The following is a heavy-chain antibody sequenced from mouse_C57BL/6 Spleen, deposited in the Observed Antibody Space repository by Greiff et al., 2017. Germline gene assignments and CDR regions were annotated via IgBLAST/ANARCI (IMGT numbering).Heavy chain of an antibody. CDR2: IRNKANGYTT. V-gene: IGHV7-3*01. CDR1: GFTFTDYY. D-gene: IGHD1-1*01. CDR3: ARFDYYGSSYRYFDV. J-gene: IGHJ1*03. Sequence: EVMLVESGGGLVQPGGSLSLSCAASGFTFTDYYMSWVRQPPGKALEWLGFIRNKANGYTTESSASVKGRLTISRDNSQSSLYLQMNARRAEDSATYSCARFDYYGSSYRYFDVWGTGTTVTVSS.